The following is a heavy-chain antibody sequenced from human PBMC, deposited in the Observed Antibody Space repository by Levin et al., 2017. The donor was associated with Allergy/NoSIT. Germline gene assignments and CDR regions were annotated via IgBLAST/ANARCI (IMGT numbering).Heavy chain of an antibody. CDR3: ARMLVRGVPFDY. Sequence: SETLSLTCTVSGGSVSSGSYYWSWIRQPPGKGLEWIGYMYYSGSTNYNPSLKSRVTISVDTSKNQISLKLSSVTAADTAVYYCARMLVRGVPFDYWGQGTLVTVSS. D-gene: IGHD3-10*01. CDR1: GGSVSSGSYY. V-gene: IGHV4-61*01. CDR2: MYYSGST. J-gene: IGHJ4*02.